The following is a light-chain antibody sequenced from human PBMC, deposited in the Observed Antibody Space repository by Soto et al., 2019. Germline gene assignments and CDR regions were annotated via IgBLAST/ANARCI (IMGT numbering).Light chain of an antibody. J-gene: IGLJ2*01. CDR2: EVS. CDR1: SSDVGGYNY. CDR3: SSYTSSSTPYVV. V-gene: IGLV2-14*01. Sequence: SALTQPASVSGSPGQSITISCTGTSSDVGGYNYVSWYQQHPDKAPKLMIYEVSNRPSGVSNRFSGSKSGNTASLTISGLQAEDEADYYCSSYTSSSTPYVVFGGGTKLTVL.